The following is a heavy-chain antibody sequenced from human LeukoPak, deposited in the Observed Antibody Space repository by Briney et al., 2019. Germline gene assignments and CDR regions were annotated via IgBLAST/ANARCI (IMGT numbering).Heavy chain of an antibody. D-gene: IGHD6-6*01. J-gene: IGHJ4*02. CDR2: ISAGGGST. V-gene: IGHV3-23*01. CDR1: GFTFSSYA. CDR3: AKDLSSSSPRRGVDY. Sequence: PGGSLRLSCAASGFTFSSYAMSWVRQAPGKGLEWVSTISAGGGSTYYADSVKGRFTISRDNSKNTLFLQVNSLRAEDTAVYYRAKDLSSSSPRRGVDYWGQGTLVTVSS.